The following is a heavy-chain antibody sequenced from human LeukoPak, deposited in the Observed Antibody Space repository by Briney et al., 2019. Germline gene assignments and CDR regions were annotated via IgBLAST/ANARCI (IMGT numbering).Heavy chain of an antibody. CDR2: INPNSGGT. D-gene: IGHD2-2*01. V-gene: IGHV1-2*02. CDR1: VYTFTGYY. Sequence: GASVTVSCKASVYTFTGYYMHWVRQAPGQGLEWMGWINPNSGGTNYAQKFQGRVTMTRDTSISTAYMELSRLRSDDTAVYYCARGGVDIVVVPAARYNWFDPWGQGTLVTVSS. CDR3: ARGGVDIVVVPAARYNWFDP. J-gene: IGHJ5*02.